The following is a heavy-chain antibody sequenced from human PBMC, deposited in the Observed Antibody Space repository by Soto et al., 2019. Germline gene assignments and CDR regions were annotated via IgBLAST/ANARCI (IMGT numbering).Heavy chain of an antibody. CDR3: ASHDPGARFDP. Sequence: QVQLVQSGAEVKKPGASVKVSCKAPRYIFTAYFMHWVRQAPGQGLEWMGWINPNNGATHYGLSFQGRVTTTRDTSISTAYMELSSLRSDATAVYYCASHDPGARFDPWGQGTLVIVSS. V-gene: IGHV1-2*02. J-gene: IGHJ5*02. CDR2: INPNNGAT. CDR1: RYIFTAYF. D-gene: IGHD1-1*01.